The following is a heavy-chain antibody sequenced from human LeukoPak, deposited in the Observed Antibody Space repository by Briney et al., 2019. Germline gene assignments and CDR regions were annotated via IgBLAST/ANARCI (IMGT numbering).Heavy chain of an antibody. CDR3: AHTGYSSSSLAFDI. CDR1: GFSLSTSGVG. V-gene: IGHV2-5*02. Sequence: SGPTLVKPTQTLTLTCTFSGFSLSTSGVGVGWIRQPPGKALEWLALIYWDDDKRYSPSLKSRLTITKDTSKNQVVLTMTNMDPVATATYYCAHTGYSSSSLAFDIWGQGTMVTVSS. D-gene: IGHD6-6*01. CDR2: IYWDDDK. J-gene: IGHJ3*02.